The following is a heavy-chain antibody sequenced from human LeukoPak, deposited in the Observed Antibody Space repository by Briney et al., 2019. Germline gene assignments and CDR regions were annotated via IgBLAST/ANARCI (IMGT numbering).Heavy chain of an antibody. Sequence: SETLSLTCTVSGDSVSTSNSYWGWIRQPPGKGLEWIGSMFYSANTYYNPSLKSRVTISVDTSKNQLSLRLSSVTAADTAVYYCARHPHYYFDDTARWGQGTLVTVSS. V-gene: IGHV4-39*01. CDR1: GDSVSTSNSY. D-gene: IGHD3-22*01. CDR3: ARHPHYYFDDTAR. CDR2: MFYSANT. J-gene: IGHJ4*02.